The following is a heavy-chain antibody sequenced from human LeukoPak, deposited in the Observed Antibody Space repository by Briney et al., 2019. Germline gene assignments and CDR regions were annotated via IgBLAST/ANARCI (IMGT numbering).Heavy chain of an antibody. CDR1: GFTFSDHY. V-gene: IGHV3-72*01. J-gene: IGHJ4*02. CDR3: ARGKYYFDY. Sequence: PGGSLRLSCAASGFTFSDHYMDWVRQAPGKGLEWVGRTRNKANSYTTEYAASVKGRFTISRDDSKNSLYLQMNSPKTEDTAVYYCARGKYYFDYWGQGTLVTVSS. CDR2: TRNKANSYTT.